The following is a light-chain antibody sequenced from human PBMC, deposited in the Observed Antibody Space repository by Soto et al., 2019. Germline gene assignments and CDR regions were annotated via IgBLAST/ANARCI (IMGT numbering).Light chain of an antibody. J-gene: IGKJ4*01. CDR1: QDISNY. CDR2: DAS. CDR3: QQYEDLPLT. Sequence: DIQMTQSPSSLSASVGDRVTITCQASQDISNYLNWYQQKPGKAPKLLIFDASNVETGVPSRFNWSGFWNEFSFTIHSLQPEDAATYYCQQYEDLPLTFGGGTKVGIK. V-gene: IGKV1-33*01.